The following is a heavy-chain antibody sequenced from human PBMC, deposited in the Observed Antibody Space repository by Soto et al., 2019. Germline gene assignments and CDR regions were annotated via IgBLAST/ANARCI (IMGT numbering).Heavy chain of an antibody. CDR3: ARAGWFGAYGMDV. CDR1: GFAVSSND. V-gene: IGHV3-53*01. CDR2: LYTGAKT. Sequence: GGSLRLSWVASGFAVSSNDVTWVVQAPGKALEWVSILYTGAKTDYAASVKGRFTLSRDNVKNIVFLQMNSLRLEDTGVYYCARAGWFGAYGMDVWGQGTTVTVSS. J-gene: IGHJ6*02. D-gene: IGHD3-10*01.